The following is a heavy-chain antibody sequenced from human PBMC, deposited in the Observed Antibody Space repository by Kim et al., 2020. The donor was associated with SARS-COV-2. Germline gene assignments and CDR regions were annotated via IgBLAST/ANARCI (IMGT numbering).Heavy chain of an antibody. J-gene: IGHJ6*02. CDR1: GFTFSSFW. V-gene: IGHV3-74*01. Sequence: GGSLRLSCAASGFTFSSFWMHWVRQAPGKGLVWVERINSDGTSARHADSLKGRFNISRDNAKKTLYMEMNSLRAEDTAVYYCVVDSYYYYGMDVWGQGTTVRVSS. D-gene: IGHD2-21*01. CDR3: VVDSYYYYGMDV. CDR2: INSDGTSA.